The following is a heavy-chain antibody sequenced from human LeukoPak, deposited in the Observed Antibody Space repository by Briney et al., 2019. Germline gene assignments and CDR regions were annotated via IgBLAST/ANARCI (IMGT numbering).Heavy chain of an antibody. CDR3: AKDITLLYSSATFDI. D-gene: IGHD6-25*01. CDR1: GFTFDDYA. V-gene: IGHV3-9*03. J-gene: IGHJ3*02. Sequence: GGSLRLSCAASGFTFDDYARHWVRQAPGKGLEWVSGISWNSGSIGYADSVKGRFPSSSDNAKNSLYLQRNSLRAEDMALYDCAKDITLLYSSATFDIWGQGTMVTVSS. CDR2: ISWNSGSI.